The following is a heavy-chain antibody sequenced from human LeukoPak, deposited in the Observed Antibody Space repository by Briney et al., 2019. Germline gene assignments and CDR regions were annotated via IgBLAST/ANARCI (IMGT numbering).Heavy chain of an antibody. Sequence: GGSLRLSCAASGFTFSSYDMNWVRQAPGKGLEWVSYISSSGSTIYYADSVKGRFTISRDNAKNSLYLQMNSLRAEDTAVYYCAKLYYDILTGYYADYWGQGTLVTISS. CDR2: ISSSGSTI. J-gene: IGHJ4*02. V-gene: IGHV3-48*03. D-gene: IGHD3-9*01. CDR1: GFTFSSYD. CDR3: AKLYYDILTGYYADY.